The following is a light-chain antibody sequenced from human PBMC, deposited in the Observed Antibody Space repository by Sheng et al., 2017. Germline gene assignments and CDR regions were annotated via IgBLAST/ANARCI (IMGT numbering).Light chain of an antibody. CDR2: DAA. V-gene: IGKV3-11*01. J-gene: IGKJ4*01. Sequence: EVVLTQSPATLSLSPGDRATLSCRASQSVANYLAWYQQKPGQAPRLLIQDAANRATGIPARFSGSGSGTVFTLTISSLQPEDVATFYCQKYNSAPLTFGGGTKVEIK. CDR1: QSVANY. CDR3: QKYNSAPLT.